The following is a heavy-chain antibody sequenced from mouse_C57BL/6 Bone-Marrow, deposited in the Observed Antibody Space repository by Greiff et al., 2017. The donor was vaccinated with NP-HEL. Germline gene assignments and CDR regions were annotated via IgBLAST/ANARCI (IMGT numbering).Heavy chain of an antibody. CDR3: TIRYYYGSILYAMDY. CDR2: IYPGNSDT. D-gene: IGHD1-1*01. Sequence: EVQVVESGTVLARPGASVKMSCKTSGYTFTSYWMHWVKQRPGQGLEWIGAIYPGNSDTSYIQKFKGKAKLTAVTSASTAYMELSSLTNEDSAVYYCTIRYYYGSILYAMDYWGQGTSVTVSS. J-gene: IGHJ4*01. V-gene: IGHV1-5*01. CDR1: GYTFTSYW.